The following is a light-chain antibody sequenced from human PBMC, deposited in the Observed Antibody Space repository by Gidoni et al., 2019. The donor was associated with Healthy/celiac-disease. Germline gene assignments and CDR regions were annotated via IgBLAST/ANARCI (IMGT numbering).Light chain of an antibody. Sequence: DTVMTQSPDSLAVYLGERATINCKSSQSVLYSSNNKNYLAWYQQKPGQPPKLLIYWASTRESGVPDRFSGSGSGTDFTLTISSRQAEDVAVYYCQQYYSTPPWTFGQXTKVEIK. J-gene: IGKJ1*01. CDR3: QQYYSTPPWT. V-gene: IGKV4-1*01. CDR1: QSVLYSSNNKNY. CDR2: WAS.